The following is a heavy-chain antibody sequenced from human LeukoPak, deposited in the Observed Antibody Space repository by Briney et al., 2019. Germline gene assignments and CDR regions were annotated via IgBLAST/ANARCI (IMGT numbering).Heavy chain of an antibody. CDR3: ARVVSGLPYYFDY. V-gene: IGHV1-2*02. CDR1: GHTFSSNY. CDR2: INPNSGGT. J-gene: IGHJ4*02. D-gene: IGHD6-19*01. Sequence: GASVKVSCKASGHTFSSNYIHWVRQAPGQGLEWMGWINPNSGGTNYAQKFQGRVTMTRDTSISTAYMELSRLRSDDTAVYYCARVVSGLPYYFDYWGQGTLVTVSS.